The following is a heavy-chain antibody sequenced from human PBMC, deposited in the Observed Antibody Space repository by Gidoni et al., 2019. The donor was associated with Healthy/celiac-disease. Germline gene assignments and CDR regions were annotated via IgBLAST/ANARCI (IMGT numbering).Heavy chain of an antibody. J-gene: IGHJ4*02. D-gene: IGHD5-18*01. CDR2: INPSGGST. CDR1: GYTFTSYS. Sequence: QVQLVQSGAEVKKPGASVKVSCKASGYTFTSYSMHWVLQAPGQGLEWMGIINPSGGSTSYAQKFQGRVTMTRDTSTSTVYMELSSLRSEDTAVYYCARDGWIQLWKYYFDYWGQGTLVTVSS. V-gene: IGHV1-46*01. CDR3: ARDGWIQLWKYYFDY.